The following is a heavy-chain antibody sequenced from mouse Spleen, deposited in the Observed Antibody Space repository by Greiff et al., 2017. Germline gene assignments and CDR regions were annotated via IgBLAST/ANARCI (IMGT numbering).Heavy chain of an antibody. CDR2: ISSGGSYT. CDR1: GFTFSSYA. J-gene: IGHJ2*01. Sequence: EVKLVESGGGLVKPGGSLKLSCAASGFTFSSYAMSWVRQTPEKRLEWVATISSGGSYTYYPDSVKGRFTISRDNAKNTLYLQMSSLRSEDTAMYYCARYGSSLDYWGQGTTLTVSS. V-gene: IGHV5-9-1*01. D-gene: IGHD1-1*01. CDR3: ARYGSSLDY.